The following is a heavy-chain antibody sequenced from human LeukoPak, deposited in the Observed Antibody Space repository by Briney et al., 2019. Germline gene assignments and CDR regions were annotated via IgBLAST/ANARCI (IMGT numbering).Heavy chain of an antibody. D-gene: IGHD6-19*01. CDR2: ISSTSSYI. CDR3: ARVSQWLVPY. Sequence: GGSLRLSCAASGFTFSDYYMSWIRQAPGKGLEWVSYISSTSSYINYADSVKGRFTVSRDNAKNSLFLQMNSLRAEDTAVYYCARVSQWLVPYWGQGTLVTVSS. CDR1: GFTFSDYY. V-gene: IGHV3-11*05. J-gene: IGHJ4*02.